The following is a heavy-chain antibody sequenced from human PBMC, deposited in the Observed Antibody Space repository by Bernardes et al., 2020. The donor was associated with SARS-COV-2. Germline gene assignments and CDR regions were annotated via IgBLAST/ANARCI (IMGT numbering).Heavy chain of an antibody. CDR1: GFSVNNFA. CDR3: AKARSLFMLYYDDAFDI. J-gene: IGHJ3*02. CDR2: ISYEGSKR. Sequence: GGSLRLSCAASGFSVNNFAMHWVRQAPGKGLEWVADISYEGSKRNFADSVEGRFTVSRDSAKNMVYLQMNSLRSEDTAMYYCAKARSLFMLYYDDAFDIWGQGRMFIVSS. D-gene: IGHD2-8*01. V-gene: IGHV3-30*18.